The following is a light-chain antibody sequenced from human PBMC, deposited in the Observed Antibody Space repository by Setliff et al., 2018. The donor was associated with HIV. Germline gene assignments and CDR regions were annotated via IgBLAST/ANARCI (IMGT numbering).Light chain of an antibody. CDR2: EVN. Sequence: LTQPASVSGSPGQSITISCTGTSSDVGGYHYVSWYQQHPGKAPKLIIFEVNNRPSGVSNRFSGSKSGNTASLTISGLQAEDEADYYCSSFKGGSTYVFGTGTKVTVL. CDR3: SSFKGGSTYV. CDR1: SSDVGGYHY. J-gene: IGLJ1*01. V-gene: IGLV2-14*01.